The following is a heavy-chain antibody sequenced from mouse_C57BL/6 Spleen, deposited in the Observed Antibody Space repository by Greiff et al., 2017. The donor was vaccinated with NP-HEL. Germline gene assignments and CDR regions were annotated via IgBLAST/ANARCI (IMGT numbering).Heavy chain of an antibody. J-gene: IGHJ2*01. Sequence: EVNVVESGGGLVKPGGSLKLSCAASGFTFSDYGMHWVRQAPEKGLEWVAYISSGSSTIYYADTVTARFTISRDNAKNTQFLQMTSLRSEDTAMYYCARQGDGYYFDYWGQGTTLTVSS. CDR2: ISSGSSTI. CDR3: ARQGDGYYFDY. CDR1: GFTFSDYG. D-gene: IGHD3-3*01. V-gene: IGHV5-17*01.